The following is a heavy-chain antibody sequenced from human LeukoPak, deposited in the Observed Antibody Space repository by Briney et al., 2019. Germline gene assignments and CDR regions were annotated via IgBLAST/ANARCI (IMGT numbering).Heavy chain of an antibody. CDR2: ISGSSSTI. V-gene: IGHV3-48*01. CDR3: AGGAKGYVSDP. D-gene: IGHD5-12*01. Sequence: GGSLRLSCAASGFTFSSYSMNWVRQAPGKGLEWVSSISGSSSTIYYADSVKGRFTISRDNAKNSLYLQMNSLRAEDTAVYYCAGGAKGYVSDPWGQGTLVTVSS. CDR1: GFTFSSYS. J-gene: IGHJ5*02.